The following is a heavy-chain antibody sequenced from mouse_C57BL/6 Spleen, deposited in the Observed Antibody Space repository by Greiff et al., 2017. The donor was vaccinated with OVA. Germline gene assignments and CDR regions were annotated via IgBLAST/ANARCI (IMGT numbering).Heavy chain of an antibody. J-gene: IGHJ2*01. Sequence: VQLQQPGAELVKPGASVKLSCKASGYTFTSYWMHWVKQRPGQGLEWIGMIHPNSGSTNYNEKFKSKATLTVDKSYSTAYMQLSSLTSEDSAVYYCAFTTVVATDYFDYWGQGTTLTVSS. CDR1: GYTFTSYW. V-gene: IGHV1-64*01. D-gene: IGHD1-1*01. CDR2: IHPNSGST. CDR3: AFTTVVATDYFDY.